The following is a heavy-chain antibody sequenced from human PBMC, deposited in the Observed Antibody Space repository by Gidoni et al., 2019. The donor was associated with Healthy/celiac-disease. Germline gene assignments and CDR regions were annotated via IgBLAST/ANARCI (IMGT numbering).Heavy chain of an antibody. CDR3: ARGGYGSGSYYNPPGDY. D-gene: IGHD3-10*01. CDR2: ISSSSSTI. Sequence: EVQLVASGGGLVQPGGSLRLPCAPSGFPFSRYGMNWVRQAPGKGLEWVSYISSSSSTIYYADSVKGRFTISRDNAKNSLYLQMNSLRAEDTAVYYCARGGYGSGSYYNPPGDYWGQGTLVTVSS. V-gene: IGHV3-48*01. CDR1: GFPFSRYG. J-gene: IGHJ4*02.